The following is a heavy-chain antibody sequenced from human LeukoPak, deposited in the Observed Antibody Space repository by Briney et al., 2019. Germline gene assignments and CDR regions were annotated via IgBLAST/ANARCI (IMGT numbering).Heavy chain of an antibody. V-gene: IGHV4-39*07. CDR3: ARDSGYDPFDY. CDR1: GFSISTSDNY. D-gene: IGHD5-12*01. J-gene: IGHJ4*02. Sequence: PSETLSLTCIVSGFSISTSDNYWGWIRQPPGKGLEWIGSIHNSGSTYYNPSLKTRVTMSIDKSTNHFFLKLSSVTAADTAVYYCARDSGYDPFDYWGQGTLVTVSS. CDR2: IHNSGST.